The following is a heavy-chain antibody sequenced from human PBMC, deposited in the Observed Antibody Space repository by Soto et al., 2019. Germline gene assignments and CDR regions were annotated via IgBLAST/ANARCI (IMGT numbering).Heavy chain of an antibody. Sequence: QVQLVESGGGVVQPGRSLRLSCAASGFTFSSYGMHWVRQAPGKGLEWVAVIWYDGSNKHYEDSVKGRFTISRDNSKNTMYLQMNSLRAADTDVYYCARAFKRNVPDKARWGMDVWGHGTTVTVSS. V-gene: IGHV3-33*01. J-gene: IGHJ6*02. D-gene: IGHD1-1*01. CDR2: IWYDGSNK. CDR1: GFTFSSYG. CDR3: ARAFKRNVPDKARWGMDV.